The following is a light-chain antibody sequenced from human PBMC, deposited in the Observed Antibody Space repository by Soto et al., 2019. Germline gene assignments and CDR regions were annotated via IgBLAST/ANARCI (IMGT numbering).Light chain of an antibody. CDR2: AAS. J-gene: IGKJ4*01. V-gene: IGKV1-12*01. CDR1: QDTSTW. CDR3: QQANSFPQT. Sequence: DIQMTQSPSSVSAAVGDRVTITCRASQDTSTWLAWYQQKPGKAPKLLIYAASILQRGVPSRFGGSGSGTDFTLSISSLQPEDFATYYCQQANSFPQTFGGGTKLEIK.